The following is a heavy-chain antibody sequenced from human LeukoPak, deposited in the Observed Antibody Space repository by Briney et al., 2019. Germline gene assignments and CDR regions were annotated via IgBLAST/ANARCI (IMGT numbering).Heavy chain of an antibody. Sequence: GASVKVSCKASGYSFTAYYMSWVRQAPGQGLEWMGWINPNSGGTNYTQKFQGRVTMTRDTSISTAYLELSRLRSDDTAVYYCARDLGLTGYYYDYWGQGTLVTVSS. J-gene: IGHJ4*02. V-gene: IGHV1-2*02. CDR2: INPNSGGT. D-gene: IGHD3-9*01. CDR1: GYSFTAYY. CDR3: ARDLGLTGYYYDY.